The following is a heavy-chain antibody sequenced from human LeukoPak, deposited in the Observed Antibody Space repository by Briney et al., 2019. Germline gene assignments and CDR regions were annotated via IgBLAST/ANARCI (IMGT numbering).Heavy chain of an antibody. Sequence: SETLSLTCTVSGGSISSSGYYWGWIRQPPGKGLEWIASIYYSGSTYYNPSLKSRVTISVDTSKNQLSLKLSALTAADTAVYYCARHEYSGSYYGLSWFDPWGQGTLVTVSS. J-gene: IGHJ5*02. D-gene: IGHD1-26*01. CDR2: IYYSGST. V-gene: IGHV4-39*01. CDR3: ARHEYSGSYYGLSWFDP. CDR1: GGSISSSGYY.